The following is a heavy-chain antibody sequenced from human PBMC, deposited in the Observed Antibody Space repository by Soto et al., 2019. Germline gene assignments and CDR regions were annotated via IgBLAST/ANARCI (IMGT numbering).Heavy chain of an antibody. CDR1: GFTFSSYG. D-gene: IGHD6-19*01. Sequence: PGGSLRLSCAASGFTFSSYGMHWVRQAPGKGLEWVAVISYDGSNKYYADSVKGRFTISRDNSKNTLYLQMNSLRAEDTAVYYCANGTWLVLDFDIWGQGTMVTVS. CDR2: ISYDGSNK. CDR3: ANGTWLVLDFDI. J-gene: IGHJ3*02. V-gene: IGHV3-30*18.